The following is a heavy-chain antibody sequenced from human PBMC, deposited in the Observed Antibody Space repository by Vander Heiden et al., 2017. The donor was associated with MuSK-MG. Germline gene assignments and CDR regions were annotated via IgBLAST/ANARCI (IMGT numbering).Heavy chain of an antibody. V-gene: IGHV3-43*01. J-gene: IGHJ6*02. CDR2: ISWDGGST. D-gene: IGHD3-16*01. CDR1: GFTFDDYT. CDR3: AKDIRPKGEYYGMDV. Sequence: EVQLVESGGVVVQPGGSLRLSCAASGFTFDDYTMHWVRQAPGKGLEWVSLISWDGGSTYYADSGKGRFTISRDNSKNSLYMQMNSLRTEDTALYYCAKDIRPKGEYYGMDVWGQGTTVTVYS.